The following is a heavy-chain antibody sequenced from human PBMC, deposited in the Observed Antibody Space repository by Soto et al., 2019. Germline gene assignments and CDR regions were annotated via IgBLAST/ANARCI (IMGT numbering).Heavy chain of an antibody. CDR3: ARDHGASHYDILIDNWSDP. CDR1: GYTFTSYG. D-gene: IGHD3-9*01. Sequence: RASVKVSCKASGYTFTSYGISWVRQAPGQGLEWMGWISAYNGNTNYAQKLQGRVTMTTDTSTSTAYMELRSLRSDDTAVYYCARDHGASHYDILIDNWSDPWGQGTLVTSPQ. CDR2: ISAYNGNT. V-gene: IGHV1-18*01. J-gene: IGHJ5*02.